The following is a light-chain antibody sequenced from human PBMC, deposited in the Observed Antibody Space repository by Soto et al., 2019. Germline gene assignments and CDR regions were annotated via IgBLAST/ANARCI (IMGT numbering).Light chain of an antibody. V-gene: IGKV1-5*03. CDR1: QSINGW. Sequence: DIQLTQSPSTLSASVGDRVTITCRASQSINGWLAWYQQKPGKAPKLLIYKASTLKSGVPSRFSGSGSGTEFTLTISNLQPDDFATYYCQHYNSYSEAFGQGTKVDIK. CDR2: KAS. J-gene: IGKJ1*01. CDR3: QHYNSYSEA.